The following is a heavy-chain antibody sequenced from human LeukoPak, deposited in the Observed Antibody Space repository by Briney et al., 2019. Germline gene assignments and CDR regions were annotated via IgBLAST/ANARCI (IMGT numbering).Heavy chain of an antibody. CDR1: GGSISSYY. Sequence: SETLSLTCTVSGGSISSYYWSWIRQPPGKGLEWIGYIYYSGSTNYNPSLKSRATISVDTSKNQFSLKLSSVTAADTAVYYCARHCTNGVCYAGTFDYWGQGTLVTVSS. V-gene: IGHV4-59*01. D-gene: IGHD2-8*01. J-gene: IGHJ4*02. CDR2: IYYSGST. CDR3: ARHCTNGVCYAGTFDY.